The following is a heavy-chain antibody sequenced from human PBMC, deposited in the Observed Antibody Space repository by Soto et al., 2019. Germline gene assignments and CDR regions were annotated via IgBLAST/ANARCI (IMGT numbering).Heavy chain of an antibody. V-gene: IGHV3-23*05. J-gene: IGHJ2*01. D-gene: IGHD3-10*01. CDR3: AKTPRGGASGDWYFDL. CDR2: IKSSGSPT. CDR1: GFTFSTYA. Sequence: EVPLLESGGGWVQPGGSLRLSCAASGFTFSTYAMTWVRLAPGRGLEWVLGIKSSGSPTDYPASVKGRFTISRDNLMNSLFLDMNGLRAEDTAIYYCAKTPRGGASGDWYFDLWGRGTLVTVSS.